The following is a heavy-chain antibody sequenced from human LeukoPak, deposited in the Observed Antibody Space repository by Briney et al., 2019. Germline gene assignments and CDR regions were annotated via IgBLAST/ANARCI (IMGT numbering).Heavy chain of an antibody. CDR1: GFTFSSYA. J-gene: IGHJ4*02. CDR3: AKASAMIVVVSKHFDY. CDR2: ISGSGGST. V-gene: IGHV3-23*01. Sequence: GGSLRLSCAASGFTFSSYAMSWVRQAPGKGLEWVSAISGSGGSTYYADSVKGRFTISRDNSKNTLYLQMNSLRAEDTAVCYCAKASAMIVVVSKHFDYWGQGTLVTVSS. D-gene: IGHD3-22*01.